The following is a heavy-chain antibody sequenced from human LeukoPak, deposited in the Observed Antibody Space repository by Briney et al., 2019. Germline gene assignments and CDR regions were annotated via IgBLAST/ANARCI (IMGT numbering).Heavy chain of an antibody. D-gene: IGHD6-13*01. CDR2: IYDSGST. CDR3: ARGVSRSSADFFYYMDV. Sequence: SETLSLTCTVSGASISNYYWSWIRQPPGKGLEWIGYIYDSGSTDYNPSLNSRVTISVDTSKNQFSLKLSSVTAADTAVYYCARGVSRSSADFFYYMDVWGKGTTVTVSS. V-gene: IGHV4-59*01. J-gene: IGHJ6*03. CDR1: GASISNYY.